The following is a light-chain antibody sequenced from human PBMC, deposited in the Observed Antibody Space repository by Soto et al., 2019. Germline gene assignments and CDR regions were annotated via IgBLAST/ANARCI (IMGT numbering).Light chain of an antibody. CDR3: QKYNSAMWT. Sequence: DIQMTQSPPSLSASVGDRFTISCRASLGIANYVLWYQQRPGKVPKLLIYGASSLLSGVPSRFSGSGSGTDFTLTISSLQPEDVGTYYCQKYNSAMWTFGQGTKVDIK. V-gene: IGKV1-27*01. J-gene: IGKJ1*01. CDR2: GAS. CDR1: LGIANY.